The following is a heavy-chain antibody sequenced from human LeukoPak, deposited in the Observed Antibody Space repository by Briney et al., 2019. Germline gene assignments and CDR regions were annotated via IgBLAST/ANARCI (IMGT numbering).Heavy chain of an antibody. V-gene: IGHV3-33*01. CDR1: GFTFSTYG. J-gene: IGHJ6*02. D-gene: IGHD2-2*01. Sequence: GSLRLSCAASGFTFSTYGMHWVRQAPGKGLEWVAVIWYDGSNKYYADSVKGRFTISRDNSKNTLYLQMNSLRAEDTAVYYCARDSRCSSTSCYEYYYYYGMDVWGQGTTVTVSS. CDR2: IWYDGSNK. CDR3: ARDSRCSSTSCYEYYYYYGMDV.